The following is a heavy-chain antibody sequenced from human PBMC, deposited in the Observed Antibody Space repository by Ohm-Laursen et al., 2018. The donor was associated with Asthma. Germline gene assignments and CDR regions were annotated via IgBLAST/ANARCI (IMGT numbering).Heavy chain of an antibody. CDR2: LYYSGSS. D-gene: IGHD6-6*01. J-gene: IGHJ4*02. CDR1: GGSISSGNYY. Sequence: SQTLSLTCTVSGGSISSGNYYWSWIRQHPGKGLEWIGYLYYSGSSYYNPSLKSRVTISLDTSKNQFSLKLSSVTAADTAVYFCARTQYTTSPFDSWGQGTLVTVSS. V-gene: IGHV4-31*03. CDR3: ARTQYTTSPFDS.